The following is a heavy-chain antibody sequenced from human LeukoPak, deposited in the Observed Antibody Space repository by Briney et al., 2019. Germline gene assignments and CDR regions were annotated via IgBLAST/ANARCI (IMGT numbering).Heavy chain of an antibody. CDR2: ISVSGDGT. CDR1: GVTFSNTA. V-gene: IGHV3-23*01. J-gene: IGHJ4*02. CDR3: ATHLAYCPTESCSFFDY. D-gene: IGHD2-21*01. Sequence: GGALRLSCAASGVTFSNTAISWGRRAPGKGLEGVSAISVSGDGTFYTDSVKGRFTVSRDNSKNMLYLQMNSLRGDDTAVYYCATHLAYCPTESCSFFDYWGQGALVTVSS.